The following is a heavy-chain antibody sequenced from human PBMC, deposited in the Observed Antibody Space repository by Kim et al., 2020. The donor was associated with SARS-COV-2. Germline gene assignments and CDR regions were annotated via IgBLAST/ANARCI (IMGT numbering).Heavy chain of an antibody. CDR3: ARGPLPTYYYGSGSYPWFDP. CDR1: GDSVSSNSAA. D-gene: IGHD3-10*01. Sequence: SQTLSLTCAISGDSVSSNSAAWNWIRQSPSRGLEWLGRTYYRSKWYNDYAVSVKSRITINPDTSKNQFSLQLNSVTPEDTAVYYCARGPLPTYYYGSGSYPWFDPWGQGTLVTVSS. J-gene: IGHJ5*02. CDR2: TYYRSKWYN. V-gene: IGHV6-1*01.